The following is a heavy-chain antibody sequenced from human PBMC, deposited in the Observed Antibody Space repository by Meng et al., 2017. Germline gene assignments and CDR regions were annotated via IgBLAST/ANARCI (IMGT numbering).Heavy chain of an antibody. V-gene: IGHV3-66*02. J-gene: IGHJ3*02. CDR2: IYSGGNT. Sequence: GGSLRLSCAASGFTVSSNYMSWVRQAPGKGLEWVSVIYSGGNTYYADSVKGRFTISRDNSKNTLYLQMNSLRAEDTAVYYCAGGPRYSSSWYDAFDIWGQGTMVTVSS. CDR1: GFTVSSNY. CDR3: AGGPRYSSSWYDAFDI. D-gene: IGHD6-13*01.